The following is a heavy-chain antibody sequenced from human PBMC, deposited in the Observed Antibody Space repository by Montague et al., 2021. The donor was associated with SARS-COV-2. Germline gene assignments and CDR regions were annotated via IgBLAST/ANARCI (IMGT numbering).Heavy chain of an antibody. CDR3: VRDQGRSNWNYPDY. D-gene: IGHD1-20*01. V-gene: IGHV4-4*07. CDR2: IYNSGST. CDR1: GGSISGYY. Sequence: SETRSLTCTVSGGSISGYYWSWFRQSAGKGLEWIGRIYNSGSTSYNPSLKSRVTMSVDTSKNQFSLKLSSVTAADTAVYYCVRDQGRSNWNYPDYWGQGTLVTVS. J-gene: IGHJ4*02.